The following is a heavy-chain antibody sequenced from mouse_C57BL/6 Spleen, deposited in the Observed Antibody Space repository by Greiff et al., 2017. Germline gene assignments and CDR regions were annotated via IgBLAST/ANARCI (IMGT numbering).Heavy chain of an antibody. Sequence: VQLQQSGPELVKPGASVKISCKASGYSFTDYNMNWVKQSNGKSLAWIGEINPNNGTTSYNQKFKGKTTLTVDQASSTAYMQLNSLTSEDSAVYYCARSRMSTEVGYFDYWGQGTTLTVSS. D-gene: IGHD2-4*01. CDR3: ARSRMSTEVGYFDY. CDR2: INPNNGTT. V-gene: IGHV1-39*01. J-gene: IGHJ2*01. CDR1: GYSFTDYN.